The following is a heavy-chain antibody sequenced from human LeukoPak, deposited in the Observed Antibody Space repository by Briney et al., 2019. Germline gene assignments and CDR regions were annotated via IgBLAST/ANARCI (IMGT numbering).Heavy chain of an antibody. V-gene: IGHV4-59*01. D-gene: IGHD3-3*01. CDR1: GGSISSYY. CDR2: IYYSGST. CDR3: ASSTLPADYDFWSGYYNYYYYYMDV. Sequence: SETLSLTCTVSGGSISSYYWSWIRQPPGKGLEWIGYIYYSGSTNYNPSLKSRVTISVDTSKNQFSLKLSSVTAADTAVYYCASSTLPADYDFWSGYYNYYYYYMDVWGKGTTVTVSS. J-gene: IGHJ6*03.